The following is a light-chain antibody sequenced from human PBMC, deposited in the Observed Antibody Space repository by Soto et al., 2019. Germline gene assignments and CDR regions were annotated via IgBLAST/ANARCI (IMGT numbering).Light chain of an antibody. CDR3: QQYNSYSSYT. Sequence: DIQMTHSPSTLSASVGDRVAMTGRASQSINSWLAWYQQKPGKAPKLLIYDASSLESGVPSRFSGSGSGTEFTLTISSLQPDDFATYYCQQYNSYSSYTFGQGTKVDNK. V-gene: IGKV1-5*01. CDR2: DAS. J-gene: IGKJ2*01. CDR1: QSINSW.